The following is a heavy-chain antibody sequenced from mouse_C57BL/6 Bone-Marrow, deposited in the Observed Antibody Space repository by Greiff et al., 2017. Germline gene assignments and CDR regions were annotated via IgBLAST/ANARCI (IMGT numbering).Heavy chain of an antibody. J-gene: IGHJ2*01. CDR3: ARLHDYDF. CDR2: IYPGDGDT. D-gene: IGHD2-4*01. V-gene: IGHV1-82*01. Sequence: QVQLKESGPELVKPGASVKISCKASGYAFSSSWMNWVKQRPGKGLEWIGRIYPGDGDTNYNGKFKGKATLTADKSSSTAYMQLSSLTSEDSAVXFCARLHDYDFRGQGTTLTVSS. CDR1: GYAFSSSW.